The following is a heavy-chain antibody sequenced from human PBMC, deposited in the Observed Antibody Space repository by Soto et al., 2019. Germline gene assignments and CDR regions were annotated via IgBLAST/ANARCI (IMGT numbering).Heavy chain of an antibody. CDR3: AKDQGAGIRSYYYYYGMDV. CDR1: GFTFSSYG. D-gene: IGHD6-19*01. J-gene: IGHJ6*02. V-gene: IGHV3-30*18. Sequence: PGGSLRLSCAASGFTFSSYGMHWVRQAPGKGLEWVAVISYDGSNKYYADSVKGRFTISRDNSKNTLYLQMNSLRAEDTAVYYCAKDQGAGIRSYYYYYGMDVWGQGTTVTVSS. CDR2: ISYDGSNK.